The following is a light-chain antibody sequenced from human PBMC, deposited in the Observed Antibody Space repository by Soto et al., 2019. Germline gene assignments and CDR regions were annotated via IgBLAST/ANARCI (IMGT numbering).Light chain of an antibody. CDR1: SGHSSYA. CDR3: QTWGAGFSVV. V-gene: IGLV4-69*01. Sequence: QPVLTQSPSASASLGASVKLTCTLSSGHSSYAIAWHQQQPEKGPRYLMKVNTDGSHNKGDGIPDRFSGSSSGAERYLTISSLQSEDEAHYYCQTWGAGFSVVFGGGTKLTVL. CDR2: VNTDGSH. J-gene: IGLJ2*01.